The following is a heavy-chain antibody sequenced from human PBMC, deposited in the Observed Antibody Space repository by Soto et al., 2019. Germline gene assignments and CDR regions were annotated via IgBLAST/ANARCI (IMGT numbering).Heavy chain of an antibody. V-gene: IGHV4-39*01. Sequence: SETLSLTCTVSGGSISSSSYYWGWIRQPPGKGLEWIGSIYYSGSTYYNPSLKSRVTISVDTSKNQFSLKLSSVTAADTAVYYCARHLVEVYDFWSGYPYPPLSYWGQGTLVTVSS. CDR3: ARHLVEVYDFWSGYPYPPLSY. D-gene: IGHD3-3*01. J-gene: IGHJ4*02. CDR2: IYYSGST. CDR1: GGSISSSSYY.